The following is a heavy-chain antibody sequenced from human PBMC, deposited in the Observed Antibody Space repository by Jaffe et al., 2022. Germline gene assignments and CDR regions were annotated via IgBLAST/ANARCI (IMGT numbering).Heavy chain of an antibody. V-gene: IGHV3-48*03. CDR1: GFTFSSYE. D-gene: IGHD2-15*01. J-gene: IGHJ6*03. CDR3: AREAVVVAADMDV. Sequence: EVQLVESGGGLVQPGGSLRLSCAASGFTFSSYEMNWVRQAPGKGLEWVSYISSSGSTIYYADSVKGRFTISRDNAKNSLYLQMNSLRAEDTAVYYCAREAVVVAADMDVWGKGTTVTVSS. CDR2: ISSSGSTI.